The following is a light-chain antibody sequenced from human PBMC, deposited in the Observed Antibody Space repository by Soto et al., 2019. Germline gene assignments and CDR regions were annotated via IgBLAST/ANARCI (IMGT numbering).Light chain of an antibody. J-gene: IGLJ1*01. V-gene: IGLV2-11*01. Sequence: QSVLTKPRSVSGSPGQSVTISCTGTSGDVGYYNYVSWYQQHPGKAPKVMIYDVTERPSGVPDRFSGSKSGNTASLTISGLQAEDEADYYCCSYAGTPRYVLGTGTKLTVL. CDR1: SGDVGYYNY. CDR2: DVT. CDR3: CSYAGTPRYV.